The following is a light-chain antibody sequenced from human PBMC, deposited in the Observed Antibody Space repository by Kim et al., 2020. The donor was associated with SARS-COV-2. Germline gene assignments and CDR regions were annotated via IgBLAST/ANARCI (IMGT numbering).Light chain of an antibody. CDR2: NYN. CDR3: ATWDDSLNGWV. V-gene: IGLV1-44*01. Sequence: QSVLTQPPSASGPPGQRIIISCSGSSSTIGSNTVSWYQHLPGTAPKLLIYNYNKRPSGVPARFTGSKSGTSASLAISGLQSEDEADYYCATWDDSLNGWVFGGGTQLTVL. CDR1: SSTIGSNT. J-gene: IGLJ3*02.